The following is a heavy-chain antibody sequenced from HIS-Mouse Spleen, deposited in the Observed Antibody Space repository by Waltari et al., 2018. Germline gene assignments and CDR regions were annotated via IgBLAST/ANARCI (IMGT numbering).Heavy chain of an antibody. J-gene: IGHJ4*02. CDR2: ISSSSSYI. CDR3: ARSPGIAAAGTDY. V-gene: IGHV3-21*01. D-gene: IGHD6-13*01. CDR1: GFTFSRYR. Sequence: EVQLVESGGGLVKPGGSLRLSCAASGFTFSRYRMTWFRQAPGKGLEWVSSISSSSSYIYYADSVKGRFTISRDNAKNSLYLQMNSLRAEDTAVYYCARSPGIAAAGTDYWGQGTLVTVSS.